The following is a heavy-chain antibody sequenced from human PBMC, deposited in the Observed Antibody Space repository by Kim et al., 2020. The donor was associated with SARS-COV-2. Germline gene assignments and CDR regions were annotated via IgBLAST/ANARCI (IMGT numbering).Heavy chain of an antibody. CDR1: GFTFSSYS. V-gene: IGHV3-21*01. J-gene: IGHJ6*02. D-gene: IGHD2-15*01. Sequence: GGSLRLSCAASGFTFSSYSMNWVRQAPGKGLEWVSSISSSSSYIYYADSVKGRFTISRDNAKNSLYLQMNSLRAEDTAVYYCARDLVYCSGGSCYPYYYYYGMDVWGQGTTVTVSS. CDR2: ISSSSSYI. CDR3: ARDLVYCSGGSCYPYYYYYGMDV.